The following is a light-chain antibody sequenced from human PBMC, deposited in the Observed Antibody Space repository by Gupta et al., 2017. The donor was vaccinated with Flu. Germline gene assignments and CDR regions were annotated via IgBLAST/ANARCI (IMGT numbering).Light chain of an antibody. Sequence: AIRMTQSPSSFSASTGDRVTITCRACQGISSYLAWYQQKPGKAPKLLIYAASTLQSGVPSRFSGSGSGTDFTLTISCLQSEDFATYYCQQDYSYPNTFGHGTKVDIK. CDR2: AAS. J-gene: IGKJ3*01. CDR3: QQDYSYPNT. V-gene: IGKV1-8*01. CDR1: QGISSY.